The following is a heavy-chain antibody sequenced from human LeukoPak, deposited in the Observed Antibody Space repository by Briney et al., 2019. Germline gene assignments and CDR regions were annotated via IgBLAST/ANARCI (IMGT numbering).Heavy chain of an antibody. CDR1: GGTFSSYA. D-gene: IGHD2-15*01. CDR3: AREGHAYCSGGSCYFNWFDP. Sequence: SAKVSCTASGGTFSSYAISWVRQAPGQGLEWMGGIIPIFGTANYAQKFQGRVTITADESTSTAYMELSSLRSEDTAVYYCAREGHAYCSGGSCYFNWFDPWGQGTLVTVSS. J-gene: IGHJ5*02. V-gene: IGHV1-69*01. CDR2: IIPIFGTA.